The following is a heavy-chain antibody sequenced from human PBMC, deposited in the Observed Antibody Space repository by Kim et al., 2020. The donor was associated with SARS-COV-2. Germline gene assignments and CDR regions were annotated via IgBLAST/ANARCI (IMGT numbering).Heavy chain of an antibody. CDR2: IDYDGSGT. CDR1: GFTFSGSW. D-gene: IGHD5-12*01. CDR3: ARVGYGPVY. J-gene: IGHJ4*02. V-gene: IGHV3-74*01. Sequence: GGSLRLSCAASGFTFSGSWMHWVRQAPGKGLVWVSRIDYDGSGTSYADSVKGRFTISRDNAKSTLYLQMNSLRAEDTAVYYCARVGYGPVYWGQGTLVTVSS.